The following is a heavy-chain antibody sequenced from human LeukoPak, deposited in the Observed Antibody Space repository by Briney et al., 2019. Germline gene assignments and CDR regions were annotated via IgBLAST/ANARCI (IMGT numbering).Heavy chain of an antibody. J-gene: IGHJ4*02. D-gene: IGHD1-7*01. CDR1: GLTFRTTW. CDR3: ATARNFRFEY. V-gene: IGHV3-74*01. Sequence: GGSLRLSCATSGLTFRTTWMHWVRQAPGKGLMWVSRMNGEGTTIDYADSVKGRFTVSRDYAKNTLFLQMNNLRTEDTTLYFCATARNFRFEYWGQGSLVIVSA. CDR2: MNGEGTTI.